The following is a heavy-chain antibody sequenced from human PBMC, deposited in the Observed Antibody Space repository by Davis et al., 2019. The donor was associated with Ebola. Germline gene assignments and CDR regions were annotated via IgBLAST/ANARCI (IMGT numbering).Heavy chain of an antibody. D-gene: IGHD3-22*01. CDR3: ARHDNSGYYCFEY. CDR1: GFTFSSYG. Sequence: GESLKISCAASGFTFSSYGMHWVRQAPGKGLEWVARIHQDESKKYYVDSVKGRFIISRDNAKNSLYLQMNSLRVEDTAVYYCARHDNSGYYCFEYWGQGTLVTVSS. V-gene: IGHV3-7*03. CDR2: IHQDESKK. J-gene: IGHJ4*02.